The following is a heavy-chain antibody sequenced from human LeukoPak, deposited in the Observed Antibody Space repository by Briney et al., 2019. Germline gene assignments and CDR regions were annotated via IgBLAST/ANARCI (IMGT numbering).Heavy chain of an antibody. Sequence: SVTVSCKASGGTFSSYAISWVRQAPGQGLEWMGGIIPIFGTANYAQKFKGRVTVTADESTSTAYMELSSLRSEDTGVYYCARVVLVRRVTYNWLDPWRQGTLVTVSS. J-gene: IGHJ5*02. CDR3: ARVVLVRRVTYNWLDP. CDR1: GGTFSSYA. D-gene: IGHD3-10*01. CDR2: IIPIFGTA. V-gene: IGHV1-69*13.